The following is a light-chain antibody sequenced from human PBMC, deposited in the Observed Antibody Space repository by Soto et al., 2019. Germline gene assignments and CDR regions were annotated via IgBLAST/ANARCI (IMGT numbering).Light chain of an antibody. CDR1: SSDVGGYNY. J-gene: IGLJ1*01. CDR2: EVS. V-gene: IGLV2-14*01. CDR3: SSYKSSSHYV. Sequence: QSFLTQPACVSVSAGESITISCTGTSSDVGGYNYVSWYQQHPGKAPKLMIYEVSNRPSGVSNRFSGSKSGNTDSLTISGLQDEDEADYYCSSYKSSSHYVFGTGTKVTVL.